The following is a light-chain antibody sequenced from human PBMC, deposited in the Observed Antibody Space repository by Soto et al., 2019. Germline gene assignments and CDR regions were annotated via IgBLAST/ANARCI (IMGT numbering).Light chain of an antibody. CDR2: KAS. Sequence: DIQMTQSPSTLSASVGDTVIITCRASQTIYSWLAWYQQKPGKAPKLLIYKASSLESGVPSRFSGSGSGTEFPLTISSLQADDSATYSCQQDKSYVTVGPGTKVDIK. V-gene: IGKV1-5*03. J-gene: IGKJ3*01. CDR1: QTIYSW. CDR3: QQDKSYVT.